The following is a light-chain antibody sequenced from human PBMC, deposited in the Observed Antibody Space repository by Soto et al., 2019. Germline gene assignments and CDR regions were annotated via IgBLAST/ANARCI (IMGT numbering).Light chain of an antibody. CDR2: KAS. V-gene: IGKV1-5*03. Sequence: DLQMTPSPSTPSASVRDKVTITCRASQSIGNWLAWYQQKPGKAPKLLIYKASSLQSGVPSRFSGSGSGTEFTLTINSLQPDDFASYYCQQYNSYSGTFGQGTKV. CDR3: QQYNSYSGT. CDR1: QSIGNW. J-gene: IGKJ1*01.